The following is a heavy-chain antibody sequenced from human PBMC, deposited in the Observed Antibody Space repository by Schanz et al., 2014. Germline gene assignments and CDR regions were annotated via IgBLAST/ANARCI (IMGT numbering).Heavy chain of an antibody. CDR2: ISSSSGTI. CDR1: GFTFSNYG. V-gene: IGHV3-48*01. CDR3: ARDLSSLIQGDV. Sequence: VQLAESGGDLVKPGGSLRLSCEASGFTFSNYGMNWVRQAPEKGLEWVSYISSSSGTIYYADSVKGRFTISRDNAKNLLYLQMNGLRAEDTAVYFCARDLSSLIQGDVWGKGTTVTVSS. J-gene: IGHJ6*04. D-gene: IGHD2-2*01.